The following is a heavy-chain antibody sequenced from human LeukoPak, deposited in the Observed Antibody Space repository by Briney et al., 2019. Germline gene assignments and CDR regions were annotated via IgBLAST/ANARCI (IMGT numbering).Heavy chain of an antibody. CDR3: ARGSKKTYYYDSSGYMAFDI. Sequence: PSETLSLTCTVSGASISNYFWSWFRQPPGRGLEWIGLIYSSGSTSYNPSLKSRVTISVDTSKNQFSLKLSSVTAADTAVYYCARGSKKTYYYDSSGYMAFDIWGQGTMVTVSS. D-gene: IGHD3-22*01. CDR2: IYSSGST. V-gene: IGHV4-59*08. CDR1: GASISNYF. J-gene: IGHJ3*02.